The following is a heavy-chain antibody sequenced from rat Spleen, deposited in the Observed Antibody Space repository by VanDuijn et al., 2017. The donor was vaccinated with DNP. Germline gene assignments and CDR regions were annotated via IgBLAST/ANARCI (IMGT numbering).Heavy chain of an antibody. CDR1: GFTFSDYY. J-gene: IGHJ2*01. CDR2: ISYDGRET. Sequence: EVQLVESGGGPVQPGRSLKVSCAASGFTFSDYYMAWVRQAPKKGLEWVATISYDGRETYYRDSVKGRFTISRDTAKSTLFLQMDSLRSEDTATYYCTRRAGLSYYFDYWGQGVMVTVSS. D-gene: IGHD1-1*01. CDR3: TRRAGLSYYFDY. V-gene: IGHV5-7*01.